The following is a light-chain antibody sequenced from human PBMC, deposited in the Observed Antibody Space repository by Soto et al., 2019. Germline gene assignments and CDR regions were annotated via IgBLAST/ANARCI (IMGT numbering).Light chain of an antibody. J-gene: IGKJ1*01. V-gene: IGKV3-20*01. CDR2: GAS. CDR1: QSVSNNY. Sequence: EIVVTQSPGTLALSPAARATLSCRASQSVSNNYLAWYQQKPGQAPRLLIYGASNRATGIPDRFSGSGSGTDFTLTISRLEPEDFTVYYCHHYETFGQGTKVDIK. CDR3: HHYET.